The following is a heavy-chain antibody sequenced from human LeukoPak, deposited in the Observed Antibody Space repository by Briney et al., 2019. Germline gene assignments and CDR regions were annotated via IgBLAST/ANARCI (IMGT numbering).Heavy chain of an antibody. CDR2: ISYDGSNK. V-gene: IGHV3-30-3*01. CDR3: ARSHDYSNYPGMDV. CDR1: GFTFSSYG. J-gene: IGHJ6*02. Sequence: GGSLRLSCAASGFTFSSYGMHWVRQAPGKGLEWVAVISYDGSNKYYADSVKGRFTISRDNSKNTLSLQMNSLRAEDTAVFYCARSHDYSNYPGMDVWGLGTTVTVSS. D-gene: IGHD4-11*01.